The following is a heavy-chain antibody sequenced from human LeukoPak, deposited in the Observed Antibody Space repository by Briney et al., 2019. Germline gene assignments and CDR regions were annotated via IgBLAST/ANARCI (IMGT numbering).Heavy chain of an antibody. CDR3: ASSRLGAQYYYYYYYMDV. Sequence: SVKVSCKASGGTFISYAISWVRQAPGQGLEWMGGIIPIFGTANYAQKFQGGVTITADESTSTAYMELSSLRSEDTAVYYCASSRLGAQYYYYYYYMDVWGKGTTVTVSS. V-gene: IGHV1-69*13. CDR2: IIPIFGTA. CDR1: GGTFISYA. D-gene: IGHD1-26*01. J-gene: IGHJ6*03.